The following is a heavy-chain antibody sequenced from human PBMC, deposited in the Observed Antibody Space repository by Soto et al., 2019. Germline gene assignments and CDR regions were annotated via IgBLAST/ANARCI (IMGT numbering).Heavy chain of an antibody. Sequence: ASVKVSCKASGYTFTDYYMHWVRQAPGQGLEWMGWINPNSGGTNYAQKFQGRVTMTRDTSISTAYMELSRLRSDDTAVYYCARKLELRGSYYYFYDMDVWGQGTTVTVSS. CDR3: ARKLELRGSYYYFYDMDV. D-gene: IGHD1-7*01. CDR2: INPNSGGT. CDR1: GYTFTDYY. V-gene: IGHV1-2*02. J-gene: IGHJ6*02.